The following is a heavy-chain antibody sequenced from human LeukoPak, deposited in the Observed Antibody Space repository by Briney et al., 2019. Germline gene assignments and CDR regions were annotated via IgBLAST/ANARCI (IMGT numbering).Heavy chain of an antibody. CDR3: AKRMGPMVTTGDRPLDY. D-gene: IGHD4-17*01. V-gene: IGHV3-11*04. CDR2: IGTSGSTI. Sequence: PGGSLRLSCVASGFTFSDYYMTWVRQAPGKGLEWVSYIGTSGSTIYYADSVGGRFTISRDNAKNSLYLQMDSLRVEDTAVYYCAKRMGPMVTTGDRPLDYWGQGILVTVSS. J-gene: IGHJ4*02. CDR1: GFTFSDYY.